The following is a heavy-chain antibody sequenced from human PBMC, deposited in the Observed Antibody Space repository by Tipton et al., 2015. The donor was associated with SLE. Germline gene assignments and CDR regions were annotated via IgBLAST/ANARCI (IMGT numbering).Heavy chain of an antibody. V-gene: IGHV3-30*01. Sequence: YADSVKGRFTISRDNSKNTLYLQMNSLRAEDTAVYYCARDLLPGYYGMDVWGQGTTVTVSS. CDR3: ARDLLPGYYGMDV. D-gene: IGHD1-26*01. J-gene: IGHJ6*02.